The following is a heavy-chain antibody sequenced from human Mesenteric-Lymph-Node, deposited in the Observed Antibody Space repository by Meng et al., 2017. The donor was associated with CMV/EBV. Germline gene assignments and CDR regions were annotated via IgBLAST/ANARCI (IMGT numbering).Heavy chain of an antibody. V-gene: IGHV3-30*02. J-gene: IGHJ4*02. CDR3: AKDHSGSYYPYYFDY. Sequence: GGSLRLSCAASGFTFSSYGMHWVRQAPGKGLEWVAFIRYDGSNKYYADSVKGRFTISRDNSKNTLYLQMNSLRAEDTAVYYCAKDHSGSYYPYYFDYWGQRTLVTVSS. CDR2: IRYDGSNK. D-gene: IGHD1-26*01. CDR1: GFTFSSYG.